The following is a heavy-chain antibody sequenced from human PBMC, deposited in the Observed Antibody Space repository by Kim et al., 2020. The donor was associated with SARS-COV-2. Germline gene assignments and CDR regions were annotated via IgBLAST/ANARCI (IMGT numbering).Heavy chain of an antibody. CDR1: GFTFSSYA. CDR2: IGGSGGST. Sequence: GGSLRLSCAASGFTFSSYAMSWVRQAPGKGLEWVSAIGGSGGSTYYADSVKGRFTISRDNAKNTLYLQMNSLRAEDTAVYYCARPVSSGSGWDVWRRETTVNVSS. V-gene: IGHV3-23*01. J-gene: IGHJ6*01. D-gene: IGHD6-19*01. CDR3: ARPVSSGSGWDV.